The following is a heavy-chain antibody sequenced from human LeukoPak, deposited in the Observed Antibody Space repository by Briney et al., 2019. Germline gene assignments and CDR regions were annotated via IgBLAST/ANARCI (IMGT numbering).Heavy chain of an antibody. D-gene: IGHD3-10*01. CDR1: GFTFSSYA. CDR3: AKVGVLLWFGESYYFDY. CDR2: ISGSGGST. V-gene: IGHV3-23*01. J-gene: IGHJ4*02. Sequence: GGSLRLSCAASGFTFSSYAMSWVRQAPGKGLEWVSAISGSGGSTYYADSMKGRFTISRDNSKNTLYLQMNSLRAEDTAVYYCAKVGVLLWFGESYYFDYWGQGTLVTVSS.